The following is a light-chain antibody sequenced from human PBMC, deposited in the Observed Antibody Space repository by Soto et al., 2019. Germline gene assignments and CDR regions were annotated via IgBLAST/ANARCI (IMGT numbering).Light chain of an antibody. CDR2: AAS. CDR3: QQYYSYPLT. J-gene: IGKJ4*01. Sequence: AIRMTQSPSSLSASTGDRVTITCRASQGISSYLAWYQQKPGKAPKLLIYAASTLQSWVPSRFSGSGSGTDFTLTIICLHSEDFATYYCQQYYSYPLTFGGGNKVDIK. CDR1: QGISSY. V-gene: IGKV1-8*01.